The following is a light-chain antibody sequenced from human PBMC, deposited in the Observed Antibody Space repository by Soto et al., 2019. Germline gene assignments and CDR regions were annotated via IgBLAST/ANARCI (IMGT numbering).Light chain of an antibody. J-gene: IGKJ1*01. V-gene: IGKV1-12*02. Sequence: DIQMTQSPSSVSASVGDRVTITCRASQGIGSWLAWYQQEPGKPPKLLIHGASTLQTGVPSRFSRSGYGTDLTHTNSSLQPEDSATYYSQRTNSFPSWTFGQGTRVEIK. CDR3: QRTNSFPSWT. CDR2: GAS. CDR1: QGIGSW.